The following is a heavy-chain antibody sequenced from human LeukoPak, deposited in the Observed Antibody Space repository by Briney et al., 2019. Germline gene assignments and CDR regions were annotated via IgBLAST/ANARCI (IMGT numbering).Heavy chain of an antibody. D-gene: IGHD2-8*01. CDR3: AKRGCDTNGCPYYFDY. CDR1: GFTFSSYA. CDR2: IGAGGTFT. J-gene: IGHJ4*02. Sequence: PGGSLRLSCTASGFTFSSYAMNWVRQAPGKGLEWVSGIGAGGTFTYYADSVKGRFTIFRDNSRNTLYLQMNSLRAEDTAVYYCAKRGCDTNGCPYYFDYWGQGTLVTVSS. V-gene: IGHV3-23*01.